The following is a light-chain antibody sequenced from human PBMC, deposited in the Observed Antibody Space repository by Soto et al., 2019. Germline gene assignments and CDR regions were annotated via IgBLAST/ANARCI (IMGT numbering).Light chain of an antibody. CDR2: AAS. CDR3: QQSSSTPIT. J-gene: IGKJ5*01. CDR1: QGISSY. Sequence: IVLTQSPSSLSVSPGDRVTISCRASQGISSYLAWYQQKPGKAPKLLIYAASTLPSGVPSRFSGSGSGTDFTLTISCLHSEDFATYYCQQSSSTPITFGQGTRLEIK. V-gene: IGKV1-8*01.